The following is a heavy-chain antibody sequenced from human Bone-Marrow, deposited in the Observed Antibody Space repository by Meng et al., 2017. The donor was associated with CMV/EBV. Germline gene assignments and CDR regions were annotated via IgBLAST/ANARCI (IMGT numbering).Heavy chain of an antibody. CDR2: ISSSSSYI. V-gene: IGHV3-21*01. D-gene: IGHD2-2*01. CDR3: ARDVGKYCSSTSCFEFDY. Sequence: GGSLRLSCAASGFTFSSYSMNWVRQAPGKGLEWVSSISSSSSYIYYADSVKGRFTISRDNAKNSLYLQMNSLRAEDTAVYYCARDVGKYCSSTSCFEFDYWVQGTLVPVSS. J-gene: IGHJ4*02. CDR1: GFTFSSYS.